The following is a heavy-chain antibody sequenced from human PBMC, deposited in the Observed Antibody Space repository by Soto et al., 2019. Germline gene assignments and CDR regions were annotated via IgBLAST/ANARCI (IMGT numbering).Heavy chain of an antibody. J-gene: IGHJ6*02. CDR2: ISYDGSKK. D-gene: IGHD6-19*01. CDR3: AKDRSSGYYYGRDV. CDR1: GFTFGSYG. V-gene: IGHV3-30*18. Sequence: GGSLRLSCVASGFTFGSYGLHWVRQAPGKGLEWVAVISYDGSKKYYADSVKGRFTISRDNSKNTLYLQVNSLRVEDTAVYYCAKDRSSGYYYGRDVWGQGTTVTVSS.